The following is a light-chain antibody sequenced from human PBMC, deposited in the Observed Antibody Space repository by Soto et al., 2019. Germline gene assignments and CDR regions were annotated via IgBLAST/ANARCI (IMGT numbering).Light chain of an antibody. CDR3: CSFVGVTNDV. J-gene: IGLJ1*01. CDR1: GNAVSYQL. CDR2: NVT. V-gene: IGLV2-23*02. Sequence: QSALTQPASVSGSPGQSITISCSGNAVSYQLVSWYQQQPGKAPKLILYNVTRRPSGVSNRFSGFKSGTTASLKITCLQAGDEADYYCCSFVGVTNDVFGNGTKLTVL.